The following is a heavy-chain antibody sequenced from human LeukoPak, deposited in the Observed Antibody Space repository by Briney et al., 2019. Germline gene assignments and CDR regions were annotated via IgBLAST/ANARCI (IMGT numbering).Heavy chain of an antibody. CDR3: AKGGGTFDD. Sequence: GGSLRLSCAASGFTFSSYWMTWVRQAPGKGLEWVANIKEDGSEKYYVDSVKGRFTISRDNAKNSLFLQMNSLRADDTAVYYCAKGGGTFDDWGQGTLVTVSS. CDR2: IKEDGSEK. V-gene: IGHV3-7*01. D-gene: IGHD2-15*01. J-gene: IGHJ4*02. CDR1: GFTFSSYW.